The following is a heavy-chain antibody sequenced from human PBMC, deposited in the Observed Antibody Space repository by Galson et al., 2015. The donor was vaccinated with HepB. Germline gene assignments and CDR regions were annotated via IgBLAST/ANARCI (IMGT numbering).Heavy chain of an antibody. D-gene: IGHD3-10*01. Sequence: SVKVSCKASAYAFIGYFLHWVRQAPGQGLEWMGRINPNTGGTNYAQNFQGRVTMTTDTSISTAYMELSGLRPDDTAIYYCASPSTSGSYFPDYWGRGTLVTVSS. V-gene: IGHV1-2*06. CDR3: ASPSTSGSYFPDY. CDR2: INPNTGGT. J-gene: IGHJ4*02. CDR1: AYAFIGYF.